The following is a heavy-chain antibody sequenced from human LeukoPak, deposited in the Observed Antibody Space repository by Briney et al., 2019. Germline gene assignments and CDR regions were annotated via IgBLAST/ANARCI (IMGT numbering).Heavy chain of an antibody. V-gene: IGHV4-34*01. CDR2: INHSGST. Sequence: GSLRLSCAASGFGFSNFWMSWVRQAPGKGPEWIGEINHSGSTNYNPSLKSRVTISVDTSKNQFSLKLRSVTAADTAMFYCARGLRDGYTLGYYMDVWGKGTTVTVSS. CDR3: ARGLRDGYTLGYYMDV. CDR1: GFGFSNFW. D-gene: IGHD5-24*01. J-gene: IGHJ6*03.